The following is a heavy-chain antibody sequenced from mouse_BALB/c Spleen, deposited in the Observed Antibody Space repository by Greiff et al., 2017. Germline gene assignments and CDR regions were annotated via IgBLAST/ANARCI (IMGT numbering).Heavy chain of an antibody. CDR1: GFAFSSYD. Sequence: EVHLVESGGGLVKPGGSLKLSCAASGFAFSSYDMSWVRQTPEKRLEWVAYISSGGGSTYYPDTVKGRFTISRDNAKNTLYLQMSSLKSEDTAMYYCARLRFYWGQGTLVTVSA. V-gene: IGHV5-12-1*01. CDR3: ARLRFY. CDR2: ISSGGGST. J-gene: IGHJ3*01.